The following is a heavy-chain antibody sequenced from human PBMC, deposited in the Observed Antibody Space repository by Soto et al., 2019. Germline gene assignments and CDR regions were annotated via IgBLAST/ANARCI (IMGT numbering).Heavy chain of an antibody. V-gene: IGHV3-30-3*01. CDR1: GFTFSSYA. J-gene: IGHJ5*02. Sequence: TGGSLRLSCAASGFTFSSYAMHWVRQAPGKGLEWVAVISYDGSNKYYADSVKGRFTISRDNSKNTLYLQMNSLRAEDTAVYYCARDANFDWLHNPYNWFDPWGQGTLVTVSS. CDR3: ARDANFDWLHNPYNWFDP. CDR2: ISYDGSNK. D-gene: IGHD3-9*01.